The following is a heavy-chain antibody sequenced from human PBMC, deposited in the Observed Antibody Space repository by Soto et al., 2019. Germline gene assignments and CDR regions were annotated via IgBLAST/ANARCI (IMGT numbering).Heavy chain of an antibody. Sequence: EVQLVESGGGLVKPGGSLRLSCAAYGFTFRSFTINWVRQAPGKGLEWVSTISSNSAYLYYTDARRCRCPISSDNAKKSLHLQMNGLRAESAAVYSCTSYASRDSCARDWFGTRGPGTLFTGSS. CDR2: ISSNSAYL. J-gene: IGHJ5*02. CDR3: TSYASRDSCARDWFGT. CDR1: GFTFRSFT. D-gene: IGHD2-2*01. V-gene: IGHV3-21*02.